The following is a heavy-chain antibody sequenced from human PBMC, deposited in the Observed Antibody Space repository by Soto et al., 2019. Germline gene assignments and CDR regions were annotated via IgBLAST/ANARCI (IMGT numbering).Heavy chain of an antibody. CDR2: ISWNSGSI. V-gene: IGHV3-9*01. Sequence: HPWGSLRLSCATSGFDFGDFDMHWVRQAPGKGLEWVSGISWNSGSIGYADSVKGRFTISRDNAKNSLYLQMNSLRAEDTALYYCAKGITIFGVVIPGALDVWGQGTTVTVSS. CDR3: AKGITIFGVVIPGALDV. D-gene: IGHD3-3*01. CDR1: GFDFGDFD. J-gene: IGHJ6*02.